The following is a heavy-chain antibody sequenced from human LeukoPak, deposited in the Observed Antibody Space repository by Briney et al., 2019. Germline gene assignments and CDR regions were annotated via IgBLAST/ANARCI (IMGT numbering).Heavy chain of an antibody. V-gene: IGHV3-15*01. J-gene: IGHJ4*02. CDR1: GFVFSNYW. D-gene: IGHD2-15*01. CDR3: ATGFSTATHDGY. CDR2: IIQTSGGGTA. Sequence: GGSLRLSCAASGFVFSNYWMHWVRQAPGKGLEWVGRIIQTSGGGTAEYAAPVKGRFTISRDDSTNTLYLQMYSLKTEDTAVYYCATGFSTATHDGYWGQGTLVTVSS.